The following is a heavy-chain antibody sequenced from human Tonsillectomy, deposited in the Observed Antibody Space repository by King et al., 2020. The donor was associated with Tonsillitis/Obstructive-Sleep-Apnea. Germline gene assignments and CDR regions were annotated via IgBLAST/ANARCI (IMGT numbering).Heavy chain of an antibody. CDR2: INPNSGGT. V-gene: IGHV1-2*04. D-gene: IGHD2-2*01. CDR3: ARGGIEFQLLSPCDY. CDR1: GYTFTNFY. Sequence: QLVQSGAEVERPGASVKVSCKASGYTFTNFYIHWVRQAPGQGPEWMGWINPNSGGTDYSQKFQGWVTMTRDTSINTAYMELRRLRSADTAVYYCARGGIEFQLLSPCDYWGQGTLVTVSS. J-gene: IGHJ4*02.